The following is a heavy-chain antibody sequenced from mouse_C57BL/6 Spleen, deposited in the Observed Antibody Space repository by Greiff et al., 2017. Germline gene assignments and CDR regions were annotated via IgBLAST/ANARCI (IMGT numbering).Heavy chain of an antibody. D-gene: IGHD1-1*01. J-gene: IGHJ1*03. CDR1: GYAFSSSW. V-gene: IGHV1-82*01. Sequence: VQLQQSGPELVKPGASVKISCKASGYAFSSSWMNWVKQRPGKGLEWIGRIYPGDGDTNYNGKFKGKATLTADKSSSTAYMQLSSLTYEDSAVYFCAREDYYGSSHWYFDVWGTGTTVTVSS. CDR2: IYPGDGDT. CDR3: AREDYYGSSHWYFDV.